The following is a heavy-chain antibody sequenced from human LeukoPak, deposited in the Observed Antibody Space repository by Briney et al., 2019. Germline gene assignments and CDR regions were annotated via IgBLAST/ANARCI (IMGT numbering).Heavy chain of an antibody. Sequence: PSETLSLTCTVSGGSISSGGYYWSWIRQHPGKGLEWIGYIYYSGSTYYNPSLKSRVTISVDTSKNQFSLKLSSVTAADTAVYYCARVYGIVGATTEYYYDYWGQGTLVTVSS. J-gene: IGHJ4*02. V-gene: IGHV4-31*03. D-gene: IGHD1-26*01. CDR3: ARVYGIVGATTEYYYDY. CDR2: IYYSGST. CDR1: GGSISSGGYY.